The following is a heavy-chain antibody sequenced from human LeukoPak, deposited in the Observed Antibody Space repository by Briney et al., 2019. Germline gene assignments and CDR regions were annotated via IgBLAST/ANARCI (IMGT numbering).Heavy chain of an antibody. CDR2: IWYDGSDK. CDR3: AKEFNLGSYSYGLGDY. CDR1: GFTFSTFG. D-gene: IGHD5-18*01. Sequence: GGSLRLSCAASGFTFSTFGMHWVRQAPGKGLEWVAIIWYDGSDKYYADSVKGRFTISRDNSKNTLYLQMNSLRAEDTAVYYCAKEFNLGSYSYGLGDYWGQGTLVTVSS. V-gene: IGHV3-33*06. J-gene: IGHJ4*02.